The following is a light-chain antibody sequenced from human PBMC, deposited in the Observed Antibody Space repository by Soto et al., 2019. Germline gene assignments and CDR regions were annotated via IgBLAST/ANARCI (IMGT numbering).Light chain of an antibody. Sequence: QSVLTQPRSVSGSPRQSATISCTGTSSDVGGSDYVAWFQHYPDKGPKLLIYEVTRRPSGVPDRFSGSKSGNTASLTISGLKVEDEADYYCCSHAGSYTFRVFGTGTKVTVL. J-gene: IGLJ1*01. V-gene: IGLV2-11*01. CDR3: CSHAGSYTFRV. CDR1: SSDVGGSDY. CDR2: EVT.